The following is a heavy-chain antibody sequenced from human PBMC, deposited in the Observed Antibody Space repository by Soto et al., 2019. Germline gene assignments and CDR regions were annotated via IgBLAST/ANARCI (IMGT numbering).Heavy chain of an antibody. V-gene: IGHV4-4*07. CDR2: IDTGGST. CDR3: ARGGKDFWSGPVDY. D-gene: IGHD3-3*01. J-gene: IGHJ4*02. CDR1: GGSISNYY. Sequence: SETLSLTCTVSGGSISNYYCHWIRQPAGKGLERIGRIDTGGSTNYNPSLKSRVTMSVDTSKQEFSLKLSSVTAADTALYYCARGGKDFWSGPVDYWSRGALVT.